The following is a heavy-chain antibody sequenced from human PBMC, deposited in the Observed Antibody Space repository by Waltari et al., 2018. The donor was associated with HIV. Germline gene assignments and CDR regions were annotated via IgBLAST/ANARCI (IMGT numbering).Heavy chain of an antibody. J-gene: IGHJ4*02. Sequence: QVQLQESGPGLVEPSQTLSLICTVPGGSITSSAYYSSWIRQHPGKGLEWIGYIYYSGSAYYNLSLKSRVTMSIDTSQNQFSLKLASVTAADTAVYYCARETRNGYYYFDYWGQGTLVTVSS. D-gene: IGHD3-3*01. CDR3: ARETRNGYYYFDY. CDR1: GGSITSSAYY. CDR2: IYYSGSA. V-gene: IGHV4-31*03.